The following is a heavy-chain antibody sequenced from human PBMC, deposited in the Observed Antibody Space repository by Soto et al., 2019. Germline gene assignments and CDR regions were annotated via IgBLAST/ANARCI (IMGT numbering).Heavy chain of an antibody. Sequence: GASVKVSCKASGYSVTRHYLHWVRQAPGQGLEWMGLINPSGGSTTYAQKFRGRVTMTRDTSTSTVYMELSSLRYEDTAVYLCAKTLSGGSYTDSRLDYWGQGTRVTVSS. D-gene: IGHD2-15*01. CDR1: GYSVTRHY. CDR3: AKTLSGGSYTDSRLDY. V-gene: IGHV1-46*01. CDR2: INPSGGST. J-gene: IGHJ4*02.